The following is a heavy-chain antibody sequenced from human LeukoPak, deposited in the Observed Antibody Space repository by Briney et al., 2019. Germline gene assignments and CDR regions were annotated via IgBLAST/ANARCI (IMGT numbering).Heavy chain of an antibody. CDR3: ASSYYDYREIDY. V-gene: IGHV4-39*01. J-gene: IGHJ4*02. Sequence: PSETLSLTCSVSGDSSSTSRYYWGAIRQTRGKGLEWLRSISYSGRTFYNPSRKSRVTISLDTSNNQFSLDLYSVTAADTAVLYCASSYYDYREIDYWGQGTLVTVSS. D-gene: IGHD5-12*01. CDR1: GDSSSTSRYY. CDR2: ISYSGRT.